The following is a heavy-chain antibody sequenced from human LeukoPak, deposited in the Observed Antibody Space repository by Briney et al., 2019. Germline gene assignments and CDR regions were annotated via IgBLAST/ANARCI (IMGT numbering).Heavy chain of an antibody. CDR3: AKDSSGYYWGGYFDY. Sequence: GGSLRLFCAASGFTFDDYAMHWVRQAPGKGLEWVSLISWDGGSTYYADSVKGRFTISRDNSKNSLYLQMNSLRAEDTALYYCAKDSSGYYWGGYFDYWGQGTLVTVSS. V-gene: IGHV3-43D*04. D-gene: IGHD3-22*01. J-gene: IGHJ4*02. CDR2: ISWDGGST. CDR1: GFTFDDYA.